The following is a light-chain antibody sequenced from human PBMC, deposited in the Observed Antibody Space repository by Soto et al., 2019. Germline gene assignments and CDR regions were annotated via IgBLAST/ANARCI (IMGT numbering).Light chain of an antibody. Sequence: EIVWQQSPGTLSLSPGSRATRSCRASQSVTSSYLAWYQQKPGQAASLLIYGAFTRATGIPGRFSGTGSGTEFTLTIRSLQSEDFALYYCQQYNDWPLTFGQGTKVDIK. CDR3: QQYNDWPLT. J-gene: IGKJ1*01. V-gene: IGKV3-15*01. CDR1: QSVTSSY. CDR2: GAF.